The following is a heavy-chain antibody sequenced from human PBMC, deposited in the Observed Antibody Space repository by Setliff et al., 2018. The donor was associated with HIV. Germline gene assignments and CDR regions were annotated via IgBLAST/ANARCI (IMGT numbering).Heavy chain of an antibody. J-gene: IGHJ4*02. CDR2: IYYSGST. V-gene: IGHV4-59*01. CDR1: GGSISSYY. CDR3: AGGGYSSGWYDY. D-gene: IGHD6-19*01. Sequence: PSETLSLTCTVSGGSISSYYWSWIRQPPGKGLEWIGYIYYSGSTNYNPSLKSRVTISVDTSKNQFSLKLSSVTAADTAVYCCAGGGYSSGWYDYWGQGTLVTVSS.